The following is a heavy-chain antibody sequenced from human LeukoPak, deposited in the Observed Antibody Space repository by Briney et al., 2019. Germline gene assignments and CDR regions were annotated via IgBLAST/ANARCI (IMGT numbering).Heavy chain of an antibody. Sequence: ASVKVSCKASGYTFTSYYMHWVRQAPGQGLEWMGIINPSDGSTSYAQKFQGRVTMTRDTSTSTVYMELSSLRSEDTAVYYCARDFGHSSYCSGGSCYPEVDYWGQGTLVTVSS. V-gene: IGHV1-46*01. J-gene: IGHJ4*02. CDR1: GYTFTSYY. CDR3: ARDFGHSSYCSGGSCYPEVDY. CDR2: INPSDGST. D-gene: IGHD2-15*01.